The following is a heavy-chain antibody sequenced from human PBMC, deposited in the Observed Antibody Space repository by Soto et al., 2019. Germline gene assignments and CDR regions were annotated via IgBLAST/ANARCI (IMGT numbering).Heavy chain of an antibody. CDR1: GFTFSSYG. V-gene: IGHV3-33*01. D-gene: IGHD4-17*01. J-gene: IGHJ6*02. Sequence: GGSLRLSCAASGFTFSSYGMHWVRQAPGKGLEWVAVIWYDGSNKYYADSVKGRFTISRDNSKNTLYLQMNSLRAEDTAVYYCARDRNDYGDYGMVEGYYGMDVWGQGTTVTVSS. CDR3: ARDRNDYGDYGMVEGYYGMDV. CDR2: IWYDGSNK.